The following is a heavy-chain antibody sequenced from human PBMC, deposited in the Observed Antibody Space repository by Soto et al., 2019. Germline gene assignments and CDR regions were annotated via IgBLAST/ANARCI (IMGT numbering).Heavy chain of an antibody. CDR2: INHSGNN. J-gene: IGHJ3*02. CDR1: GGSFSTYY. Sequence: QLQQGGAGLLKPSETLSLTCVVSGGSFSTYYYNWIRQSPGKGLEWIGEINHSGNNNYSPSLKSRVTMSLYTSKNQFSLKLTSVTAADTAVYYCARGGSNDWQVAFDIWGQGIMVTGSS. CDR3: ARGGSNDWQVAFDI. V-gene: IGHV4-34*01. D-gene: IGHD3-9*01.